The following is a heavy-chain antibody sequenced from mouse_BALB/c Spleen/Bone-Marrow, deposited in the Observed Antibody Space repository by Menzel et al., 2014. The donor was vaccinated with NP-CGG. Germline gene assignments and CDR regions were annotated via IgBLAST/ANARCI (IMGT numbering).Heavy chain of an antibody. CDR2: IFPGSGNT. V-gene: IGHV1-66*01. CDR3: ATGGYEGGYYYAMDY. Sequence: VQGGESGPELVKPGASVKISCKASGYSFTSYYIHWVKQRPGQGLEWIGWIFPGSGNTKYNEKFKGKATLTADTSSSTAYMQRNSLTSEDSEVYFWATGGYEGGYYYAMDYWGQGTSVTVSS. CDR1: GYSFTSYY. D-gene: IGHD3-1*01. J-gene: IGHJ4*01.